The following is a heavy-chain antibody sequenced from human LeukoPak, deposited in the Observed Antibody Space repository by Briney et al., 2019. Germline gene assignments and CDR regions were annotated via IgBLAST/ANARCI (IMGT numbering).Heavy chain of an antibody. J-gene: IGHJ6*03. V-gene: IGHV3-74*01. Sequence: GGSLRLSCAASGFAFSTYWMHWVRQAPGKGLVWVSRINPDGSSTSYADSVKGRFTISRDNAKNSLYLQMNSLRAEDTAVYYCARDAYYYGSGSYLNYYYYYMDVWGKGTTVTISS. D-gene: IGHD3-10*01. CDR2: INPDGSST. CDR1: GFAFSTYW. CDR3: ARDAYYYGSGSYLNYYYYYMDV.